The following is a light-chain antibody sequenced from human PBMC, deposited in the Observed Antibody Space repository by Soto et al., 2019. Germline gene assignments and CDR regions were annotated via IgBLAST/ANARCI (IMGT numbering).Light chain of an antibody. CDR3: AAWDDSLRGLE. CDR1: SSNIGSNT. V-gene: IGLV1-44*01. CDR2: NNS. J-gene: IGLJ2*01. Sequence: QPVLTQPPPASGTPGQMVTISCSGSSSNIGSNTVNWYQQLPGMAPKLLIYNNSQRPSGVPDRFSGSKSGTSASLAISGLQSEDEADYYCAAWDDSLRGLEFGGGTKLTVL.